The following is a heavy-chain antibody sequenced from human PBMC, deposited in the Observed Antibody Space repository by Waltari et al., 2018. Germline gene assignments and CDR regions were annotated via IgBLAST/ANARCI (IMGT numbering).Heavy chain of an antibody. CDR3: ARHSSRWSY. CDR2: IYYSGST. V-gene: IGHV4-39*01. D-gene: IGHD6-19*01. CDR1: GGSISSSSYY. Sequence: QLQLQESGPGLVKPSETLSLTCTVSGGSISSSSYYWGWIRQPPGKGLEWIGCIYYSGSTYYNPSPKSRVTMSADSSKNQFSLLLRSVTAADTAVSSCARHSSRWSYWGPGTLVTAAS. J-gene: IGHJ4*02.